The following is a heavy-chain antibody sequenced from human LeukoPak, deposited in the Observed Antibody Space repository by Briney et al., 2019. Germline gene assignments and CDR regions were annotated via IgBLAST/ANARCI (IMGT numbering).Heavy chain of an antibody. D-gene: IGHD5-18*01. V-gene: IGHV4-59*01. J-gene: IGHJ3*02. Sequence: SETLSLTCTVSGGPINNYYWSWIRQPPGEGLEWIGYLSHGGPTNYNPSLKRRVPISVDKSKNQLSLKLGSVTAADTAVYHCVRLQPNTGEWAFDNWGQGTSVTVS. CDR3: VRLQPNTGEWAFDN. CDR2: LSHGGPT. CDR1: GGPINNYY.